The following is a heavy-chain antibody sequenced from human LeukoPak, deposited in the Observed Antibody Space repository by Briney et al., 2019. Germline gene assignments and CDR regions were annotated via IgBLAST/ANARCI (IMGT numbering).Heavy chain of an antibody. J-gene: IGHJ5*02. CDR2: IYYSGST. Sequence: PSETLSLTCTVSGGSISSGGYYWSWIRQHPGKGLEWIGYIYYSGSTYYNPSLKSRVTISVDTSKNQFSLKLSSVTAADTAVYYCIRTTVTNTKVNWFDPWGQGTLVTVSS. D-gene: IGHD4-17*01. V-gene: IGHV4-31*08. CDR1: GGSISSGGYY. CDR3: IRTTVTNTKVNWFDP.